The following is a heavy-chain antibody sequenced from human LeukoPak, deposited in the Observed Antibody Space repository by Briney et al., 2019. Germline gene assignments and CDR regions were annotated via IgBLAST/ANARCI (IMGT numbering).Heavy chain of an antibody. J-gene: IGHJ5*02. V-gene: IGHV3-74*01. CDR2: INPDGSTT. Sequence: PGGSLRLSCAASGFTFSRYWIHWVRQAPGKGQEWVSRINPDGSTTTYADSVKGRFTISRDNAKNTVYLQMNSLRAEDTALYHCVRVLSGSWDWFDPWGQGTLVTVSS. CDR1: GFTFSRYW. CDR3: VRVLSGSWDWFDP. D-gene: IGHD3-22*01.